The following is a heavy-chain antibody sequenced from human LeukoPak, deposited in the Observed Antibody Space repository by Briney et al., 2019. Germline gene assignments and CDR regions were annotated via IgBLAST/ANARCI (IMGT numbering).Heavy chain of an antibody. CDR2: INYTGST. V-gene: IGHV4-34*01. D-gene: IGHD5-24*01. CDR3: ARRTRWLQLTFDY. CDR1: GGSFSGFY. J-gene: IGHJ4*02. Sequence: PSDTLSLTCAVYGGSFSGFYWSWIRHVPGKGLEWIGEINYTGSTSYNPSLKSRVTISVDTSQNQFFLLLTSVTAADTAVYYCARRTRWLQLTFDYWGQGTLVTVSS.